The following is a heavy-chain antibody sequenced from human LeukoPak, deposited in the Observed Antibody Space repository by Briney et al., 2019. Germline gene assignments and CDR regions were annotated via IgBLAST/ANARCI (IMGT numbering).Heavy chain of an antibody. CDR1: GFTFSSYA. J-gene: IGHJ4*02. V-gene: IGHV3-30*01. D-gene: IGHD2-15*01. Sequence: GGSLRLSCAASGFTFSSYAMHWVRQAPGKGLEWVAVISYDGSNIFYADSVKGRFTISRDNSRNTLYLQINSLRAEDTAVYYCSRGAQGCGGGRSFDYWGQGTLVTVSS. CDR3: SRGAQGCGGGRSFDY. CDR2: ISYDGSNI.